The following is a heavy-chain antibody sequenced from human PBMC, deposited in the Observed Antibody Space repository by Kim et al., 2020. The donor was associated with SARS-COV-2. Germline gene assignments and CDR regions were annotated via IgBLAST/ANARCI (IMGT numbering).Heavy chain of an antibody. Sequence: GGSLRLSCAASGFTFSSYGMHWVRQAPGKGLEWVAVISYDGSNKYYADSVKGRFTISRDNSKNTLYLQMNSLRAEDTAVYYCAKPQYYYGSGSEDRGAFDIWGQGTMVTVSS. CDR2: ISYDGSNK. D-gene: IGHD3-10*01. CDR3: AKPQYYYGSGSEDRGAFDI. V-gene: IGHV3-30*18. CDR1: GFTFSSYG. J-gene: IGHJ3*02.